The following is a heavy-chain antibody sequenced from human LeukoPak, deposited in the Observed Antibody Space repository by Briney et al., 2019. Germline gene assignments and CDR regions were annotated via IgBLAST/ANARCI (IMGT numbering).Heavy chain of an antibody. Sequence: SQTLSLTCGLSGDSVSSKSAAWNWIRKSPSRGLEWLGRTYYRSKWYNDYAVSVNGRITINPDPSRNQFSLQLNSVTPEDTAVYYCARSISSLGRGFDPWGQGTLVTVSS. V-gene: IGHV6-1*01. J-gene: IGHJ5*02. D-gene: IGHD3-10*01. CDR2: TYYRSKWYN. CDR3: ARSISSLGRGFDP. CDR1: GDSVSSKSAA.